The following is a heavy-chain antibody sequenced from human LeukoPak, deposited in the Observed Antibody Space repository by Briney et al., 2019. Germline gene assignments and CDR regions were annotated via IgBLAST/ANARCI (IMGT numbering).Heavy chain of an antibody. CDR1: GFAFSSYT. CDR3: ARDKKLAARPWSPKHAYGMDV. CDR2: ISFDGSNK. Sequence: GGSLRLSCAASGFAFSSYTIHWVRQPPGKGLEWVAVISFDGSNKYYADSVKGRFAISRDNSKNTLYLQMNSLRAEDTAVYYCARDKKLAARPWSPKHAYGMDVWGQGTTVTVSS. V-gene: IGHV3-30*09. D-gene: IGHD6-6*01. J-gene: IGHJ6*02.